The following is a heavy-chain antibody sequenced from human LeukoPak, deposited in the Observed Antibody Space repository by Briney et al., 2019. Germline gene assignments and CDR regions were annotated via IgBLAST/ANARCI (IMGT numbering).Heavy chain of an antibody. CDR1: GYSISSGYY. D-gene: IGHD3-10*01. J-gene: IGHJ4*02. V-gene: IGHV4-38-2*02. CDR3: ARDISGFYDY. Sequence: SETLSLTCTVSGYSISSGYYWGWIRQPPGKGLEWIGSIYHSGSTYYNPSLKSRVTISVDTSKNQFSLKLSSVTAADTAVYYCARDISGFYDYWGQGTLVTVSS. CDR2: IYHSGST.